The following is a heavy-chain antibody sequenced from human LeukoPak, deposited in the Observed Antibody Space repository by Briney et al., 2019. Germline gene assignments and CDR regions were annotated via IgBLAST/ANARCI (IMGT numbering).Heavy chain of an antibody. D-gene: IGHD4-17*01. CDR3: TRDTGTTGEVKFDP. CDR2: IYTSGST. CDR1: GGSISSTNW. J-gene: IGHJ5*02. Sequence: SETLSLTCGVSGGSISSTNWWSWVRQPPGKGLEWIGRIYTSGSTTYNPSLKSRVTMSVDTSKSQFSLNLMSVTAADTAVYYCTRDTGTTGEVKFDPWGQGTLVTVSS. V-gene: IGHV4-4*02.